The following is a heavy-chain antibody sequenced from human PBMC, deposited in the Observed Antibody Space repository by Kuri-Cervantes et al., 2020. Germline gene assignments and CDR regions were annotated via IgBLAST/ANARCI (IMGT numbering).Heavy chain of an antibody. J-gene: IGHJ4*02. CDR2: INPNSGGT. Sequence: ASVKVSCKASGGTFTGYYMHWVRQAPGQGLEWMGWINPNSGGTNYAQKFQGRVIMTRDTSISTVYMEVRRLRSDDTAVYYCAKTSLLRYTSGQLLGYFDYWGQGTLVTVSS. V-gene: IGHV1-2*02. CDR3: AKTSLLRYTSGQLLGYFDY. CDR1: GGTFTGYY. D-gene: IGHD2-2*01.